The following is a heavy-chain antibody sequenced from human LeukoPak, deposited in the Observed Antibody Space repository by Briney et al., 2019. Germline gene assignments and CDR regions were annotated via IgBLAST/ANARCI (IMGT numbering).Heavy chain of an antibody. J-gene: IGHJ4*02. CDR2: IYHSGST. CDR3: ARDFPGYCSSTSCYS. CDR1: GYSISSGYY. V-gene: IGHV4-38-2*02. Sequence: SETPSLTCTVSGYSISSGYYWGWIRQPPGKGLEWIGSIYHSGSTYYNPSLKSRVTISVDTSKNQFSLKLSSVTAADTAVYYCARDFPGYCSSTSCYSWGQGTLVTVSS. D-gene: IGHD2-2*02.